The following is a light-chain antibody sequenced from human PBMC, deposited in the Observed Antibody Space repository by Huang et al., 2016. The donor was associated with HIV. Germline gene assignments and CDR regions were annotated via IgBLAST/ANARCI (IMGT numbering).Light chain of an antibody. V-gene: IGKV1-39*01. Sequence: DILMTQSPSSLSASVGERVTITCRTSQNIKTYLNWYQHKPGKAPDLLIYAASSLRSGVPSRFSASGSGTEFTFTISSLQSDDFATYYCQESYSTPWTFGQGTKVEIK. J-gene: IGKJ1*01. CDR1: QNIKTY. CDR3: QESYSTPWT. CDR2: AAS.